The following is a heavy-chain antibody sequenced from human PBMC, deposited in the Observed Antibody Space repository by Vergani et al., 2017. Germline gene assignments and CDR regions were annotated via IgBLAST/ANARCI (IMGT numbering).Heavy chain of an antibody. Sequence: QVQLVQSGAEVKKPGSSVKVSCKASGGTFSSYTISWVRQAPGQGLEWMGRIIPIFGTANYAQKFQGRVTITADKSTSTAYMELSSLRSEDTAVYYCARGGCSSTSCLNWYFDLWGRGTLVTVSS. D-gene: IGHD2-2*01. V-gene: IGHV1-69*08. CDR2: IIPIFGTA. CDR3: ARGGCSSTSCLNWYFDL. J-gene: IGHJ2*01. CDR1: GGTFSSYT.